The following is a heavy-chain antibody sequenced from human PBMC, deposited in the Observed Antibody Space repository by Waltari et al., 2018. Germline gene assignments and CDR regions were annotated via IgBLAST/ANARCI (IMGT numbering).Heavy chain of an antibody. J-gene: IGHJ3*01. CDR2: INPNRDGT. CDR1: GYTFTGYF. CDR3: ATWRENAFDV. D-gene: IGHD1-1*01. Sequence: QVQLVQSGAEMKKRGASVKVSCEASGYTFTGYFIHWVRQAPGQGLEWMGRINPNRDGTNYAQKFQGRVTLTRDKSINTAYMDLSRLTSDDTGMYYCATWRENAFDVWGQGTMVTVST. V-gene: IGHV1-2*05.